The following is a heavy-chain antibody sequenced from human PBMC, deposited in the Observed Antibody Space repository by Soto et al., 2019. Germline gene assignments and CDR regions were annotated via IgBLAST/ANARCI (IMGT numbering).Heavy chain of an antibody. Sequence: GASVKVSCKASGYTFTSYGISWVRQAPGQGLEWMGWISACNGNTNYAQKLQGRVTMTTDTSTSTAYMELRSLRSDDTAVYYCARDSEDGGGWSRGDFDYWGQGTLVTVS. CDR2: ISACNGNT. CDR1: GYTFTSYG. V-gene: IGHV1-18*01. D-gene: IGHD6-19*01. CDR3: ARDSEDGGGWSRGDFDY. J-gene: IGHJ4*02.